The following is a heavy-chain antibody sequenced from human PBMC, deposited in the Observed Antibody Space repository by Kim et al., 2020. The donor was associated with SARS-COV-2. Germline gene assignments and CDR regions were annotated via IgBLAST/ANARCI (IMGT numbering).Heavy chain of an antibody. CDR3: AKGDLGFSDLGSYYFDY. D-gene: IGHD2-21*01. J-gene: IGHJ4*02. CDR2: ISASAITT. V-gene: IGHV3-23*01. CDR1: GLAFDNCA. Sequence: GGSLRLSCTASGLAFDNCAMSWVRQAPGKGLEWVSSISASAITTNYAESVRGRFTISRDNSKNTLYLEMDSVRDDDTAIYYFAKGDLGFSDLGSYYFDYWGQGALVTVSS.